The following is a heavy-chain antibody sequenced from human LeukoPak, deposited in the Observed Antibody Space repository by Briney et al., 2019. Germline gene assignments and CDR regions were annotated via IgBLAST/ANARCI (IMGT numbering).Heavy chain of an antibody. D-gene: IGHD3-3*01. CDR2: SYQSGNT. V-gene: IGHV4-30-2*01. CDR1: GVSINSVVYP. Sequence: PSQTLSLTFAGSGVSINSVVYPRSWLRQPQGTGLEWIGYSYQSGNTYYPPPLKTRVPIPGARSKNQLPVMLRPVDAADTAVYYCARDFVGMDVWGQGTTVTVSS. CDR3: ARDFVGMDV. J-gene: IGHJ6*02.